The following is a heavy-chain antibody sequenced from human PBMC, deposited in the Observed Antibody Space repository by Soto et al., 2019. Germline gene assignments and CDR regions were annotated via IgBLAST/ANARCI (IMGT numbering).Heavy chain of an antibody. D-gene: IGHD3-22*01. CDR1: GGFIRRFY. CDR2: LYYSGST. CDR3: ARDTYYYDSSRYYYEGMDV. V-gene: IGHV4-59*01. J-gene: IGHJ6*02. Sequence: WGTPFRTWTLAGGFIRRFYWSWVRQPPGKGLEWIGYLYYSGSTNYNPSLKSRVTISVDTSKNQFSLKLSSVTAADTAVYYCARDTYYYDSSRYYYEGMDVWGQGTTVNVSS.